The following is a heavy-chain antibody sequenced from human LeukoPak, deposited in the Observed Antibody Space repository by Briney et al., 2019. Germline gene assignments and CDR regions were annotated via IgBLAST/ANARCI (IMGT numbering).Heavy chain of an antibody. Sequence: ASVKVPCKASGYTFTSYDINWVRQATGQGLEWMGWMNPNSGNTGYAQKFQGRVTMTRNTSISTAYMELSSLRSEDTAVYYCARAPHLGSGYLHDYWGQGTLVTVSS. CDR3: ARAPHLGSGYLHDY. V-gene: IGHV1-8*01. CDR2: MNPNSGNT. CDR1: GYTFTSYD. J-gene: IGHJ4*02. D-gene: IGHD3-22*01.